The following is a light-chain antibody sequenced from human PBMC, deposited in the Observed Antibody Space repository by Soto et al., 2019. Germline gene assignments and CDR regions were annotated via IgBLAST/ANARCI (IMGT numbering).Light chain of an antibody. J-gene: IGKJ1*01. V-gene: IGKV1-5*01. CDR1: QSIGDS. CDR3: QQYNGYSRT. Sequence: GDIGTITCRASQSIGDSLDWYQQKPGKAPYLLISDVSSLERGVPSRFSGSGYGTEFTLTISSMQTDEFETFYCQQYNGYSRTFGHGTKVDI. CDR2: DVS.